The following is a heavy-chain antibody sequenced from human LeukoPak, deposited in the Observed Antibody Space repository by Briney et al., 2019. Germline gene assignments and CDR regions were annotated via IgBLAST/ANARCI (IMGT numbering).Heavy chain of an antibody. CDR3: ARVASLGYGFGY. Sequence: GGSLRLSCTASGFTFSSYWVHWVRQAPGKGPVWVSRINPDGSSTSYADSVMGRFTISRDNAKNTLYLQMNSLRAEDTAVYYCARVASLGYGFGYWGQGTLVTVSS. CDR1: GFTFSSYW. J-gene: IGHJ4*02. CDR2: INPDGSST. V-gene: IGHV3-74*01. D-gene: IGHD5-18*01.